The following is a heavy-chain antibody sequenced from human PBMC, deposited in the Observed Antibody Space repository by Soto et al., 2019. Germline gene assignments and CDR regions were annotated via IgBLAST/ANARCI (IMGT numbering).Heavy chain of an antibody. CDR1: GYTFTSYG. CDR3: ARDRRGSSRSGFDY. V-gene: IGHV1-18*04. Sequence: QVQLVQSGAEVKKPGASVKDSCKASGYTFTSYGISWVRQAPGQGLEWTGWISAYNGNTNYAQKLQGRVTMTTDTSTSTVYMELRSLRSDDTAVYYCARDRRGSSRSGFDYWGQGTLVTVSS. CDR2: ISAYNGNT. J-gene: IGHJ4*02. D-gene: IGHD6-6*01.